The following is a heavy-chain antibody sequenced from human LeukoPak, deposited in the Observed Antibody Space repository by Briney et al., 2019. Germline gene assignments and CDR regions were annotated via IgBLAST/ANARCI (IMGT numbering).Heavy chain of an antibody. CDR3: ARDGPSYYYDSSGYL. J-gene: IGHJ5*02. V-gene: IGHV3-21*01. CDR1: GFIFSSYA. D-gene: IGHD3-22*01. CDR2: ISSSSSYI. Sequence: PGGSLRLSCAASGFIFSSYAMSWVRQAPGKGLEWVSSISSSSSYIYYADSVKGRFTISRDNAKNSLYLQMNSLRAEDTAVYYCARDGPSYYYDSSGYLWGQGTLVTVSS.